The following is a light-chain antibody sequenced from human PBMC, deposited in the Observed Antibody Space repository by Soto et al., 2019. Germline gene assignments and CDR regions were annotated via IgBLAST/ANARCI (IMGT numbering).Light chain of an antibody. CDR2: AAS. V-gene: IGKV1-39*01. Sequence: DLQMTQSPSSLSASVGDRVTITCRASQSMSNYLNWYQHKPGQAPKLLIYAASNLQSGVPSRFSGSGSGTDFTLTISSLQPEDVATFYCQQSFGIPHTFGQGTKLEIK. CDR1: QSMSNY. CDR3: QQSFGIPHT. J-gene: IGKJ2*01.